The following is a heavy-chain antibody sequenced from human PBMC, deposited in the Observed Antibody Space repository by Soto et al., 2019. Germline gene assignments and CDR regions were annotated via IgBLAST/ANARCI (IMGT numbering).Heavy chain of an antibody. J-gene: IGHJ4*02. CDR3: ASVPIWCGSSSCYTEGFDS. Sequence: GGSLRLSCVASGVVFSDYAMSWVRQAPGKGLEWVSAISAGGSDTYYADSVKGRFTVSRVNSESTLYLQMNTLRAEDTAIYYCASVPIWCGSSSCYTEGFDSWGQGTLVTVSS. V-gene: IGHV3-23*01. D-gene: IGHD2-2*01. CDR1: GVVFSDYA. CDR2: ISAGGSDT.